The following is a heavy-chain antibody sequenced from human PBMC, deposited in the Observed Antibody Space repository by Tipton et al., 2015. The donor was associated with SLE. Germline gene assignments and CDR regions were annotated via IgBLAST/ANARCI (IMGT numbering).Heavy chain of an antibody. Sequence: SLRLSCAASGFTFSNYAMHWVRQAPGKGLEWLTVISYEGSNKYYADSVKGRFTVSRDNSKNTMSLQMDSLRDDDTAVYYCAGELALNPNRFGPRGQGTLVTVSS. CDR2: ISYEGSNK. J-gene: IGHJ5*02. CDR1: GFTFSNYA. V-gene: IGHV3-30*04. CDR3: AGELALNPNRFGP. D-gene: IGHD1-14*01.